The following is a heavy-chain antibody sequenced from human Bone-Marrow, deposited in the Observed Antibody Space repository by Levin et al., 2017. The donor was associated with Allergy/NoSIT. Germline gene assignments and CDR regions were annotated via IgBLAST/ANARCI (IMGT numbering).Heavy chain of an antibody. CDR1: GYSFTSYW. V-gene: IGHV5-51*01. Sequence: KVSCKGSGYSFTSYWIGWVRQMPGKGLEWMGIIYPGDSDTRYSPSFQGQVTISADKSISTAYLQWSSLKASDTAMYYCARHQANYYDSSGYSENHDAFDIWGQGTMVTVSS. CDR2: IYPGDSDT. CDR3: ARHQANYYDSSGYSENHDAFDI. J-gene: IGHJ3*02. D-gene: IGHD3-22*01.